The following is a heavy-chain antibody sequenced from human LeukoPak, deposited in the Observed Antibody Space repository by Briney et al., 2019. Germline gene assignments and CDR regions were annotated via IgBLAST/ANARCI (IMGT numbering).Heavy chain of an antibody. J-gene: IGHJ5*02. V-gene: IGHV5-51*01. CDR3: ARGVGGSGSYYNWFDP. CDR2: IYPGDSDT. CDR1: GYSFTSYW. Sequence: GESLKISCKGSGYSFTSYWIGWVRQMPGKGLEWMGIIYPGDSDTRYSPSFQGQVTISADKSISTAYLQWSSLKASDTAMYYCARGVGGSGSYYNWFDPWGQGTLVTVSS. D-gene: IGHD3-10*01.